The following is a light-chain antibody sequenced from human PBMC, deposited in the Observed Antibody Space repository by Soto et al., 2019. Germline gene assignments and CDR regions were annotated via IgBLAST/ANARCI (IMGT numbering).Light chain of an antibody. CDR3: QQYDNSPWT. V-gene: IGKV3-20*01. Sequence: EIVLTQSPGTLSLSPGEGATLSCRASQSVSSSYLAWYQPKPGQAPMLLIYGASSRATGIPDRFSGGGSGTDFTLTISRLEPEDFAVYYCQQYDNSPWTFGQGTTVEIK. J-gene: IGKJ1*01. CDR2: GAS. CDR1: QSVSSSY.